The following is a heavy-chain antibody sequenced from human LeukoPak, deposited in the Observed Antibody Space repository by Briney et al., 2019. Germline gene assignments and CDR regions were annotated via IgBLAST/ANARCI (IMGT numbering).Heavy chain of an antibody. V-gene: IGHV3-23*01. CDR3: AKERTMIHFDAFDI. CDR2: ISGSGGST. J-gene: IGHJ3*02. CDR1: GVTFGSYA. Sequence: GGSLRISCAASGVTFGSYAMSWVRQVPGKGLEWVSAISGSGGSTYYADSVKGRFTISRDNSKHTLYLQLNSLRAEHPAVYYCAKERTMIHFDAFDIWGQGTMVTVSS. D-gene: IGHD3-22*01.